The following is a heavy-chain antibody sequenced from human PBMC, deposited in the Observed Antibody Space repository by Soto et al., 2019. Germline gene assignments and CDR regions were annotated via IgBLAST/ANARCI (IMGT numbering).Heavy chain of an antibody. Sequence: QVQLVQSGAEVKKPGASVKVSCKASGYTFTGYDMHWVRQAPGQGLEWLGWINPNSGGTNYAQKFHGRVTMTRDTSISTAYMELSRLRSDDTAVYYCARDDSNWNPLDYWGQGTLVTVSS. D-gene: IGHD1-20*01. V-gene: IGHV1-2*02. CDR1: GYTFTGYD. CDR2: INPNSGGT. J-gene: IGHJ4*02. CDR3: ARDDSNWNPLDY.